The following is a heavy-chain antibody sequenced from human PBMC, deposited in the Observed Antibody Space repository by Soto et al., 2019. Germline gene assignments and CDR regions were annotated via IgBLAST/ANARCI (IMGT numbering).Heavy chain of an antibody. J-gene: IGHJ3*02. CDR1: GGSISSGGYY. CDR3: AREWRFTVVTPGEAFDI. D-gene: IGHD2-21*02. V-gene: IGHV4-31*03. Sequence: QVQLQESGPGLVKPSQTLSLTCTVSGGSISSGGYYWSWIRQHPGKGLEWIGYIYYSGSTYYNQSLKSRVTISVDTSKNQFSLKLSSVTAADTAVYYCAREWRFTVVTPGEAFDIWGQGTMVTVSS. CDR2: IYYSGST.